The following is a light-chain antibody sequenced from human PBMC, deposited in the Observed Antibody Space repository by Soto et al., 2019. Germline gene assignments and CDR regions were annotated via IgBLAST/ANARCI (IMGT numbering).Light chain of an antibody. Sequence: QSVLTQPPSASGTSGQRVTISCSGSSSNIGSTTVNWYQQLPGTAPKLLIYSNNQRPSGVPDRFSGSKSGTSASLAIGGLQSEDEADYYCAAWDDSLNGYVFGTGTKVTVL. CDR1: SSNIGSTT. CDR3: AAWDDSLNGYV. V-gene: IGLV1-44*01. J-gene: IGLJ1*01. CDR2: SNN.